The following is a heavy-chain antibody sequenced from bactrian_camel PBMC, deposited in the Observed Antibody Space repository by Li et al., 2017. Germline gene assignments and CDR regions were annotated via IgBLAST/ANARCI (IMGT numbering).Heavy chain of an antibody. V-gene: IGHV3S60*01. D-gene: IGHD1*01. CDR2: IRRDGAT. J-gene: IGHJ4*01. CDR1: GFTFDEHD. Sequence: HVQLVESGGGLVQPGGSLRLSCTASGFTFDEHDMGWYRQAPGNECELASTIRRDGATYYADSVKGRFSISRDNAKNTVNTVYLQMNSLKPGDTAVYYCAPRPPGSNCSAEGLGTQVTVS.